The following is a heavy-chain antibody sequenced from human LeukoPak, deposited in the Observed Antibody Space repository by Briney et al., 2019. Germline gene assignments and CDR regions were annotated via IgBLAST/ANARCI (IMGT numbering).Heavy chain of an antibody. CDR3: AKSPAIAVAGHPFDY. V-gene: IGHV3-23*01. D-gene: IGHD6-19*01. J-gene: IGHJ4*02. CDR1: GFTVSDYA. Sequence: GGSLRLSCAPSGFTVSDYAMSWVRQAPGKGLEWVSSIGHTLGSTYYTESVKGRFTISRDNAKNSLYLQMNSLRAEDTALYYCAKSPAIAVAGHPFDYWGQGTLVTVSS. CDR2: IGHTLGST.